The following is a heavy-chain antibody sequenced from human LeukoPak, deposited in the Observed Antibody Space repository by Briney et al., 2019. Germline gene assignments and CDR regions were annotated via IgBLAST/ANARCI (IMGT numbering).Heavy chain of an antibody. CDR3: ARPLSGYCSSTSCYRKSHAFDI. V-gene: IGHV1-58*02. CDR1: GFTFTSSA. CDR2: IVVGSGNT. Sequence: ASVKVSCKASGFTFTSSAMQWVRQARGQRLEWIGWIVVGSGNTNYAQKFQERVTITRDMSTSRAYMELSSLRSEDTAVYYCARPLSGYCSSTSCYRKSHAFDIWGQGTMVTVSS. D-gene: IGHD2-2*01. J-gene: IGHJ3*02.